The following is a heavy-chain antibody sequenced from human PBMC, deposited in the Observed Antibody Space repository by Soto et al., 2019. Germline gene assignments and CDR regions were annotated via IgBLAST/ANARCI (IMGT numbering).Heavy chain of an antibody. CDR3: ARDRRVIPDADMDY. D-gene: IGHD2-21*01. Sequence: QVQLVESGGGVVQPGSSLRLSCAASGFTFSMYGMHWVRQAPGKGLEWVGVIYSDGSHQYYGDAVKSRFTISRDNSNKMVYLQMTGLSLDDSALYYCARDRRVIPDADMDYWGQGVLVTVSS. J-gene: IGHJ4*02. CDR1: GFTFSMYG. CDR2: IYSDGSHQ. V-gene: IGHV3-30*03.